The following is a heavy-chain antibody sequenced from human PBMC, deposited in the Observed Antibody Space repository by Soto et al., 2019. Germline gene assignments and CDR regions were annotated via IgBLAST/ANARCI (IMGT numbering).Heavy chain of an antibody. CDR3: ARMESFGSLNWFDP. CDR1: GYTFTNSD. CDR2: MNPGSGDT. Sequence: ASVKVSCKASGYTFTNSDVSWVRQATGQGLEWMGWMNPGSGDTGYAQKFQGRVTMTRDISIATAYMELNSLTSEDTAIYYCARMESFGSLNWFDPWGQGTLVTVSS. J-gene: IGHJ5*02. V-gene: IGHV1-8*02. D-gene: IGHD5-18*01.